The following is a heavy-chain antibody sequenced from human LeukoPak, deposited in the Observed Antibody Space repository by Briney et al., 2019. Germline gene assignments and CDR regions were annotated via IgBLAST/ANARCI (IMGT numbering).Heavy chain of an antibody. CDR2: ISAYNGNT. Sequence: GASVKVSCKASGYTFTSYGISWVRQAPGQGLEWMGWISAYNGNTNYAQKLQGRVTMTTDTSTSTAYMELRSLRCDDTAVYYCASFSQHMVRGVIITENWFDPWGQGTLVTVSS. V-gene: IGHV1-18*01. CDR3: ASFSQHMVRGVIITENWFDP. J-gene: IGHJ5*02. D-gene: IGHD3-10*01. CDR1: GYTFTSYG.